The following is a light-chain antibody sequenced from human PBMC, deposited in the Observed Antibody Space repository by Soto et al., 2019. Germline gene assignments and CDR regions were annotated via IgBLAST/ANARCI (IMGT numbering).Light chain of an antibody. V-gene: IGLV2-23*01. Sequence: QSALTQPPSVSGSPGQSITISCTGTSSDVGSYNLVSWYQQHPGKAPKLMIYEGSKRPSGVSNRFSGSKSGNTASLTISGLQAEDEADYYCCSYAGSSFVFGGGTKLTVL. CDR2: EGS. CDR3: CSYAGSSFV. J-gene: IGLJ2*01. CDR1: SSDVGSYNL.